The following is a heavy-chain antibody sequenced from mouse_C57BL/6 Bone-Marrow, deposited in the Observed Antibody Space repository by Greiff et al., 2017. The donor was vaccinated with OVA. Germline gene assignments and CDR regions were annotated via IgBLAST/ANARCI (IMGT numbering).Heavy chain of an antibody. CDR1: GYTFTSYW. V-gene: IGHV1-50*01. J-gene: IGHJ1*03. CDR3: ARVLITTVVDLYWYFDV. CDR2: IDPSDSYT. D-gene: IGHD1-1*01. Sequence: QVQLQQPGAELVKPGASVKLSCKASGYTFTSYWMQWVKQRPGQGLEWIGEIDPSDSYTTYNPKFKGKATLTVDTYSSPAYMQLSSLTYADSAVYYCARVLITTVVDLYWYFDVWGTGTTVTVSS.